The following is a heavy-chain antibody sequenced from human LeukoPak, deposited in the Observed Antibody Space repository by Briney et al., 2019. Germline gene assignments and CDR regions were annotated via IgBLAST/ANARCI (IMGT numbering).Heavy chain of an antibody. D-gene: IGHD6-19*01. J-gene: IGHJ4*02. V-gene: IGHV4-59*01. Sequence: SETLSLTCTVSGGSISSYYWSWIRQPPGKGLEWIGYMYYSGSTNYNPSLKSRVTISVDTSKNQFSLKLSSVTAADTAVYYCARLRRAGWLEYYFDYWGQGTLVTVSS. CDR1: GGSISSYY. CDR2: MYYSGST. CDR3: ARLRRAGWLEYYFDY.